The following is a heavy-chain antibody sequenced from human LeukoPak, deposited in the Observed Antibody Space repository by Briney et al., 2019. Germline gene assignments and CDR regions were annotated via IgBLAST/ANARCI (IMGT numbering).Heavy chain of an antibody. D-gene: IGHD2-2*01. CDR3: AKDLEYQLLGAHDAFDI. V-gene: IGHV3-74*01. Sequence: GGSLRLSCAASGFTFSDYWMQWVRQAPGKGLVWVSRIYSDVSTTYYADSVKGRFTISRDNAKNSLYLQMNSLRAEDTAVYYCAKDLEYQLLGAHDAFDIWGQGTMVTVSS. CDR2: IYSDVSTT. CDR1: GFTFSDYW. J-gene: IGHJ3*02.